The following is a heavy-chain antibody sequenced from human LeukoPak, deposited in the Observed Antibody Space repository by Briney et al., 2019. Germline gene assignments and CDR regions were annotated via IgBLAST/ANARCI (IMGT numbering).Heavy chain of an antibody. V-gene: IGHV4-39*07. Sequence: SETLSLTCTVSGGSISNSDYSWGWIRQPPGKGLECIGTIYYSGSTYYKSSLKSRVTISVDTSKNQFSLKLSPVTAADTAVYYCARGGQWLVRGLDYWGQGTLVTVSS. CDR2: IYYSGST. CDR3: ARGGQWLVRGLDY. J-gene: IGHJ4*02. D-gene: IGHD6-19*01. CDR1: GGSISNSDYS.